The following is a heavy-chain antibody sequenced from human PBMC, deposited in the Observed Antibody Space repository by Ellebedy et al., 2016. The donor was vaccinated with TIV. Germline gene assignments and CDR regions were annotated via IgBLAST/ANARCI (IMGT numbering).Heavy chain of an antibody. CDR3: ARDIYSYGYGAFDY. Sequence: PGGSLRLSCAASGFTFSSHSMQWVRQAPGRGLEWVAVISFDGSNKDYADSVRCRVTIFRDNSKNTLYLQMNSLRPEDTAVYYCARDIYSYGYGAFDYWGQGTLVTVSS. CDR1: GFTFSSHS. V-gene: IGHV3-30*01. J-gene: IGHJ4*02. D-gene: IGHD5-18*01. CDR2: ISFDGSNK.